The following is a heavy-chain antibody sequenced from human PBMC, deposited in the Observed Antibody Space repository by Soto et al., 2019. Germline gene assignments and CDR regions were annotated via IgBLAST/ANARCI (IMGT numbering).Heavy chain of an antibody. J-gene: IGHJ4*02. V-gene: IGHV3-21*01. CDR2: ISSSGTFK. Sequence: EVRLVASGGGLVKPGGSLRLSCEASGFIFTTNSMNWVRQVPGKGLQWLSSISSSGTFKSYGDSVKGRFTISRDNAKNSLFLQMNNLSGEDTGLDYCARDPPHGGNSSWDADSWGPGTLVTVSS. D-gene: IGHD2-21*02. CDR1: GFIFTTNS. CDR3: ARDPPHGGNSSWDADS.